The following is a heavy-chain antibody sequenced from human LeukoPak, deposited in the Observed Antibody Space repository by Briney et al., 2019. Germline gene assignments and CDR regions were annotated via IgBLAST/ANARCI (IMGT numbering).Heavy chain of an antibody. J-gene: IGHJ6*02. CDR2: FSGSGGST. CDR3: AKFFYGDYGYYYYYGMDV. D-gene: IGHD4-17*01. V-gene: IGHV3-23*01. Sequence: GGSLRLSCAASGYTFIIYAMSWVREAPGKGLEWVSAFSGSGGSTYYADSVKGRFTVSRDNSRNTLYLQMNSLRAEDTAVYYCAKFFYGDYGYYYYYGMDVWGQGTTVTVSS. CDR1: GYTFIIYA.